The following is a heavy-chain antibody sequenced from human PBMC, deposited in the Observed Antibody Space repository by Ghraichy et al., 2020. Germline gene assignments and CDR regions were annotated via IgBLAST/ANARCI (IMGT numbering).Heavy chain of an antibody. CDR3: ARDVSGSLDH. J-gene: IGHJ4*02. CDR1: GFTFSGYY. D-gene: IGHD5-12*01. V-gene: IGHV3-7*03. CDR2: IKQDGGNT. Sequence: GGSLRLSCTASGFTFSGYYMAWVRQVPGKGLEWVANIKQDGGNTNYVDSVKGRFTISRDNTKNSLYLQMNSLRVEDTAVYYCARDVSGSLDHWGQGTLVTVSS.